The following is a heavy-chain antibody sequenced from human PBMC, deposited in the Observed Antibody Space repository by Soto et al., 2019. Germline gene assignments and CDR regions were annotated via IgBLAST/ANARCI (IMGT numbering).Heavy chain of an antibody. CDR2: INAGNGNT. CDR1: GYTFTGYY. J-gene: IGHJ4*02. V-gene: IGHV1-3*01. D-gene: IGHD3-10*01. CDR3: ARGPKLLWFGGLGDYYFDY. Sequence: ASVKVSCKASGYTFTGYYMHWVRQAPGQRLEWMGWINAGNGNTKYSQKFQGRVTITRDTSASTAYMELSSLRSEDTAVYYCARGPKLLWFGGLGDYYFDYWGQGTLVTVSS.